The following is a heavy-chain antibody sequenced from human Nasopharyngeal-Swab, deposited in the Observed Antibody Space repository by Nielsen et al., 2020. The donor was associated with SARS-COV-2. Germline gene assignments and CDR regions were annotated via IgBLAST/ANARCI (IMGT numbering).Heavy chain of an antibody. Sequence: GESLKISCSASGFTFRSYGMHWVRQAPGKGLEWVAAIWYDGSNKYYAYSVKGRFTISRDNSKNTLYLQMNSLRAEDTAVYYCAREFWELGNGAFDIWGQGTMVTVSS. D-gene: IGHD7-27*01. CDR1: GFTFRSYG. CDR3: AREFWELGNGAFDI. J-gene: IGHJ3*02. CDR2: IWYDGSNK. V-gene: IGHV3-33*01.